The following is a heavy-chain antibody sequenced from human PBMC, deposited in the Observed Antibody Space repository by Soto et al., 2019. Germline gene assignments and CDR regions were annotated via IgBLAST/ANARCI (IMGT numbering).Heavy chain of an antibody. D-gene: IGHD2-15*01. CDR1: GFTFSSYV. V-gene: IGHV3-33*01. CDR2: IWYDGSNK. Sequence: QVQLGESGGGVVQPGRSLRLSCAASGFTFSSYVMHWVRQAPGKGLEWGAVIWYDGSNKYYADSVKGRFTISRDNYKNPLYMQMNSLRAEDTAVYYCARGYCSGGSCYSYFDYWGQGTLVTVSS. CDR3: ARGYCSGGSCYSYFDY. J-gene: IGHJ4*02.